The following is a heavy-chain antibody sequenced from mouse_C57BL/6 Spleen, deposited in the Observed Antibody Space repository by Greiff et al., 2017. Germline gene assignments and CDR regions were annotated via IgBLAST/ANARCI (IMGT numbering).Heavy chain of an antibody. D-gene: IGHD1-1*01. CDR1: GFNIKDDY. CDR2: IDPENGDT. CDR3: TTKYYGSSHWYFDV. Sequence: EVQLQQSGAELVRPGASVKLSCTASGFNIKDDYMHWVKQRPEQGLEWIGWIDPENGDTEYASKFQGKATITADTSSNTAYLQLSSLTSEDTAVYYCTTKYYGSSHWYFDVWGTGTTVTVSS. J-gene: IGHJ1*03. V-gene: IGHV14-4*01.